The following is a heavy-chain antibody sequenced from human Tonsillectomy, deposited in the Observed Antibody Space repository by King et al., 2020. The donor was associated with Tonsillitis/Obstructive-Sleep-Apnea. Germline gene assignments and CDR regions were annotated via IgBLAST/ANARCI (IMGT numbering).Heavy chain of an antibody. V-gene: IGHV3-48*02. CDR1: GFTFSSYS. CDR2: ISSSSSTI. CDR3: SRDRAILVVAATLDAFDI. J-gene: IGHJ3*02. D-gene: IGHD2-15*01. Sequence: VQLVESGGGLVQPGGSLRLSCAASGFTFSSYSMNWVRQAPGKGLEWVSYISSSSSTIYYADSVKGRFTISRDNAKNSLYLQMNSLRDEDTAGDYCSRDRAILVVAATLDAFDIWGQGTMVTVSS.